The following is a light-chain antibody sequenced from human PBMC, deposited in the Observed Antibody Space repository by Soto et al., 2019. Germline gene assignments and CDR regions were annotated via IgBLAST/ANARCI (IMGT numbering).Light chain of an antibody. CDR1: QTVTDY. Sequence: DIQMTQSPSSLSASVGDRVTITCRASQTVTDYLNWYQQKPGKVPRLLISGTYNLQSGVPSRFGSSGSGTEFTLTISDLQFDDFATYYCQQTYTTPYSFGQGTTVEI. J-gene: IGKJ2*01. CDR3: QQTYTTPYS. CDR2: GTY. V-gene: IGKV1-39*01.